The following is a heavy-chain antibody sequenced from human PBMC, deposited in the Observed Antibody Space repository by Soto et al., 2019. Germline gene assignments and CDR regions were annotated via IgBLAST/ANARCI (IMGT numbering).Heavy chain of an antibody. Sequence: GGSLRLSCAASGFTFSTYGMHWVRQAPGKGLEWVAVIWYDGSNKYYADSVKGRFTISRDNSKNTLYLQMNSLRAEDTAVYYCARDLGYYDSSGHWGQGTLVTVSS. CDR2: IWYDGSNK. CDR1: GFTFSTYG. V-gene: IGHV3-33*01. J-gene: IGHJ4*02. D-gene: IGHD3-22*01. CDR3: ARDLGYYDSSGH.